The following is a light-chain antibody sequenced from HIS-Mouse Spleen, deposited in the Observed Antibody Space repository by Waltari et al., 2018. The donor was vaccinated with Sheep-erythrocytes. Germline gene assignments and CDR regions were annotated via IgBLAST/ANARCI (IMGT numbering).Light chain of an antibody. CDR2: EFS. CDR3: CSYAGSYNHV. Sequence: QSALTQPRSVSGSPGQSVTISCTCTSCDVGGYNYVSWYQQHPGKAPKLMIYEFSKRPSGVPARFSGSKSGNTASLTISGLQAEDEADYYCCSYAGSYNHVFATGTKVTVL. CDR1: SCDVGGYNY. J-gene: IGLJ1*01. V-gene: IGLV2-11*01.